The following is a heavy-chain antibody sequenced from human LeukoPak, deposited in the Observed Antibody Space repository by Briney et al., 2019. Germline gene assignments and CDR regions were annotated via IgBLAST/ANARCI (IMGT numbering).Heavy chain of an antibody. CDR3: ARDRYSSSLGAFDI. V-gene: IGHV3-21*01. CDR1: GFXFSSYS. Sequence: GGSLRLSCAASGFXFSSYSINWVRQAPGKGLEWVSSISSSSSYIYYADSVKGRFTISRDNAKNSLYLQMNSLRAEDTAVYYCARDRYSSSLGAFDIWGQGTMVTVSS. D-gene: IGHD6-6*01. CDR2: ISSSSSYI. J-gene: IGHJ3*02.